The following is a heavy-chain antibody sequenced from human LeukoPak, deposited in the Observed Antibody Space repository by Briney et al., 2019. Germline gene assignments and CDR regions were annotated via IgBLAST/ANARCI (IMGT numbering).Heavy chain of an antibody. CDR1: GYTFTSYY. J-gene: IGHJ6*04. V-gene: IGHV1-46*01. D-gene: IGHD3-3*01. CDR2: INPSGGST. CDR3: ARDRRGNYDFWSLTMDV. Sequence: ASVKVSCKASGYTFTSYYMHWVRQAPGQGLEWMGIINPSGGSTSYAQKFQGRVTMTRDTSTSTVYMELSSLRSEDTAVYYCARDRRGNYDFWSLTMDVWGKGTTVTVSA.